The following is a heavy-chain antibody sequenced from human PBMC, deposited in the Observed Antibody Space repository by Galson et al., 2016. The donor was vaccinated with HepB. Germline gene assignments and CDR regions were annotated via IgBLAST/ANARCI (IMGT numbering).Heavy chain of an antibody. CDR3: SDSGVDCNGVDCQFSMGLGLRYFDV. V-gene: IGHV2-5*02. CDR1: GFSLTTVGGG. Sequence: PALVKPTQTVTLTCTFSGFSLTTVGGGVGWIRQPPGEALEWLALIYWDDDIRYSPSLKTRLTVTKDTSKNQVVLKMTNMAPVDTATYYCSDSGVDCNGVDCQFSMGLGLRYFDVWGQGTPVSVS. D-gene: IGHD2-15*01. J-gene: IGHJ4*02. CDR2: IYWDDDI.